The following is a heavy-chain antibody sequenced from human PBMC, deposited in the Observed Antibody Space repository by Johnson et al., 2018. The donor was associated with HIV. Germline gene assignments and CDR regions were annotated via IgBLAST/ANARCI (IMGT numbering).Heavy chain of an antibody. CDR3: AKFEPDAFDI. J-gene: IGHJ3*02. Sequence: VQLLESGGGLVQPGGSLRLSCAASGFTFSSYAMSWVRQAPGKGLEWVAVISYDGSNKYYADSVKGRFTISRDNSKNTLYLQMNSLRAEDTAVYYCAKFEPDAFDIWGQGTMVTVSS. CDR2: ISYDGSNK. D-gene: IGHD1-14*01. CDR1: GFTFSSYA. V-gene: IGHV3-30*18.